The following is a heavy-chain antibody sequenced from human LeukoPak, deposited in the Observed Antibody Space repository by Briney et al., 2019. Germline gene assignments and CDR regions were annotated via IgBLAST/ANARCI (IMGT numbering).Heavy chain of an antibody. Sequence: PGASLQISCQGSGSIFTSYWISWGRQLPGKGLEGMGRIDPSDSYTNYSPSFQGHVTISVDKSISTAYLQWSSLKASDTAMYYCARRLQRHFDYWGQGTLVTVSS. V-gene: IGHV5-10-1*01. CDR3: ARRLQRHFDY. D-gene: IGHD2-15*01. CDR2: IDPSDSYT. CDR1: GSIFTSYW. J-gene: IGHJ4*02.